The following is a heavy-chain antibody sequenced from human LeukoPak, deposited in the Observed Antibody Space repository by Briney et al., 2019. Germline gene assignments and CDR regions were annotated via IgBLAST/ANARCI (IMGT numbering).Heavy chain of an antibody. D-gene: IGHD6-13*01. CDR2: INPSGGST. J-gene: IGHJ4*02. Sequence: GASVKVSCKASGYTLTSYYLHWVRQAPGQGLEWMAIINPSGGSTSHAQKFQGRVTMTRDTSASTVYMELSSLRSEDTAVYYCATDLAAGYSSSWYSAGWGQGTLVTVSS. CDR1: GYTLTSYY. V-gene: IGHV1-46*01. CDR3: ATDLAAGYSSSWYSAG.